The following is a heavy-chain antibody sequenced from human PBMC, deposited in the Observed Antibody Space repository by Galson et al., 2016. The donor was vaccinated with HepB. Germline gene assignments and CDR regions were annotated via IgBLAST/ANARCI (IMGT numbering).Heavy chain of an antibody. CDR2: ISSYGSTI. CDR1: GFTFTTYE. J-gene: IGHJ4*02. V-gene: IGHV3-48*03. CDR3: ARVRWLEPLDY. D-gene: IGHD6-19*01. Sequence: PRLSCAASGFTFTTYEMTWVRQAPGKGLEWISYISSYGSTIYYADSVKGRFTISRDNAENSLYLQMNSLRAEDAAVYYCARVRWLEPLDYWGQGTLVTVSS.